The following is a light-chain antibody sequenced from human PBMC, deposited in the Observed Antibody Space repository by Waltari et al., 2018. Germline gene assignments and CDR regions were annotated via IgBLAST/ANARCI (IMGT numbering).Light chain of an antibody. CDR3: AAWDDSQDAYLV. CDR2: ENN. J-gene: IGLJ2*01. Sequence: QSVLTQPPSVSAAPGQKVTISCSGSSPNIGHAYVSWYQQLPGTAPKLFIYENNKRPSGIPDRFSGSKSGTSASLAISGLQSEDEAVYYCAAWDDSQDAYLVFGGGTKLTVL. V-gene: IGLV1-51*02. CDR1: SPNIGHAY.